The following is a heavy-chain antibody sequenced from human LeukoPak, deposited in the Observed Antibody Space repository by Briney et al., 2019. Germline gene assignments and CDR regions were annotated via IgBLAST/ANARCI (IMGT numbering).Heavy chain of an antibody. V-gene: IGHV3-74*01. Sequence: GGSLRLSCAASGFTFSSYWMHWVRQAPGKGLVWVSRIKSDGSSTTYADSVKGRCTTSRDNAKNTLYLQMNSLRAEDAAVYYCARDYASVPAAIWGNWFDPWGQGTLVTVSS. J-gene: IGHJ5*02. CDR3: ARDYASVPAAIWGNWFDP. D-gene: IGHD2-2*01. CDR2: IKSDGSST. CDR1: GFTFSSYW.